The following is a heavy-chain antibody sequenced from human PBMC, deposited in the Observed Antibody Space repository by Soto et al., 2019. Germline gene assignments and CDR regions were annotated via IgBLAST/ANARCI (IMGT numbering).Heavy chain of an antibody. CDR2: ISGYNGNT. Sequence: AAVKVSCKASGYTFTSYGISWVRQAPGQGLEWMGWISGYNGNTKYAQKLQGRVTMTTDTSTSTAYMELRSLRSDDTAVYYCAISYQYFDWLPQSPYYFDYWGQGTLVTVAS. CDR3: AISYQYFDWLPQSPYYFDY. J-gene: IGHJ4*02. V-gene: IGHV1-18*01. CDR1: GYTFTSYG. D-gene: IGHD3-9*01.